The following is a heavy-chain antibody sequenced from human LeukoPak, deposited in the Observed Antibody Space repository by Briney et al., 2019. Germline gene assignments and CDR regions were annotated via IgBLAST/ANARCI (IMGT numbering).Heavy chain of an antibody. CDR2: INPNSGET. J-gene: IGHJ4*02. D-gene: IGHD7-27*01. Sequence: GESLKISCKASGYTFTAHYLHWVRQAPGQGLEWMGWINPNSGETKYAQDFQGRVSLTRDTSSSTAYMELSRLTSGDTAMYHCARETGGHDYWGQGTLVTVSS. CDR1: GYTFTAHY. V-gene: IGHV1-2*02. CDR3: ARETGGHDY.